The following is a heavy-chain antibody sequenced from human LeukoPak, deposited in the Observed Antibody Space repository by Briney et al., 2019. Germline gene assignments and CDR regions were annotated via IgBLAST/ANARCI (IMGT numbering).Heavy chain of an antibody. V-gene: IGHV3-21*01. CDR1: GFTFSSYS. D-gene: IGHD6-13*01. Sequence: PGGSLRLSCAASGFTFSSYSMNWVRQAPGKGLEWVSSISGSSSYIYYADSVKGRFTISRDNAKNSLYLQVNSLRAEDTAVYYCARTFGDSSTWPQGTDYWGQGTLVTVSS. CDR3: ARTFGDSSTWPQGTDY. CDR2: ISGSSSYI. J-gene: IGHJ4*02.